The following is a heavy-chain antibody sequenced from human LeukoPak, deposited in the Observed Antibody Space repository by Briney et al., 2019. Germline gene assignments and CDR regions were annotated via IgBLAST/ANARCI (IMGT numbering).Heavy chain of an antibody. D-gene: IGHD6-13*01. CDR2: ISSSSSYI. CDR3: ARAPYSSSWYNWFDP. J-gene: IGHJ5*02. V-gene: IGHV3-21*01. Sequence: PGGSLRLSCAASGFTFSSYSMNWVRQAPGNGLEWVSSISSSSSYIYYADSVKGRFTICRDNAKNSLYLQMNSLRAEDTAVYYCARAPYSSSWYNWFDPWGQGTLVTVSS. CDR1: GFTFSSYS.